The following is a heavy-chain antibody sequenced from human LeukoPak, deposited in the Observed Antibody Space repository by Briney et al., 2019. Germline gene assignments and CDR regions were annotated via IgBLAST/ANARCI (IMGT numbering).Heavy chain of an antibody. J-gene: IGHJ4*02. CDR1: GGSISSSSYY. CDR2: IYYSGST. V-gene: IGHV4-39*01. D-gene: IGHD3-9*01. Sequence: PSETLSLTCTVSGGSISSSSYYWGWIRQPPGKGLEWIGSIYYSGSTYYNPSLKSRVTISVDTSKNQFSLKLSSVTAADTAVYYCARLTWLRYSPATFWGQGTLVTVSS. CDR3: ARLTWLRYSPATF.